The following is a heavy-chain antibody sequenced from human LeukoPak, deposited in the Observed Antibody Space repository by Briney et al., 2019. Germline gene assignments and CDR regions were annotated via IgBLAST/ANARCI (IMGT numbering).Heavy chain of an antibody. CDR1: GVSFSGYY. D-gene: IGHD4-17*01. J-gene: IGHJ5*02. CDR3: ARVMTTVTTWFDP. CDR2: INHSGST. Sequence: KPSETLSLTCAVYGVSFSGYYWSWIRQPPGKGLEWIGEINHSGSTNYNPSLKSRVTISVDTSKNQFSLTLSSVTAADTAVYYCARVMTTVTTWFDPWGQGTLVTVSS. V-gene: IGHV4-34*01.